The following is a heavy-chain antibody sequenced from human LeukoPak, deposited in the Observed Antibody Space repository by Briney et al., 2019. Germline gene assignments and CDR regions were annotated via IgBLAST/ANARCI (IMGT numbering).Heavy chain of an antibody. V-gene: IGHV3-23*01. CDR3: AKNGDRGAYCSGGSCYPYYYYYIDV. CDR2: ISGSGGST. D-gene: IGHD2-15*01. J-gene: IGHJ6*03. CDR1: GFTFSSYA. Sequence: GGSLRLSCAASGFTFSSYAMSWVRQAPGKGLEWVSAISGSGGSTYYADSVKGRFTISRDNSKNTLYLQMNSLRAEDTAVYYCAKNGDRGAYCSGGSCYPYYYYYIDVWGKGTTVTISS.